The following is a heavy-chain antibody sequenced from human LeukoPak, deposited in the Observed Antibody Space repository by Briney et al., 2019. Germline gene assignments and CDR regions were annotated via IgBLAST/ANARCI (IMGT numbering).Heavy chain of an antibody. CDR2: ISAYNGNT. CDR1: GYTFTSYG. D-gene: IGHD3-10*01. V-gene: IGHV1-18*01. Sequence: ASVKVSCKASGYTFTSYGISWVRQAPGQGLEWMGWISAYNGNTNYAQKLQGRVTMTTDTSTSTAYMELRSLRSDDTAVYYCARDNRITMVRGVIGWFDPWGQGTLVTVSS. J-gene: IGHJ5*02. CDR3: ARDNRITMVRGVIGWFDP.